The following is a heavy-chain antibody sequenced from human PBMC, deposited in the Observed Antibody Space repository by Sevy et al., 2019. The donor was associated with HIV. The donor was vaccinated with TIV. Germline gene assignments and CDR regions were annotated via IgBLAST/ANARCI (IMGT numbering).Heavy chain of an antibody. V-gene: IGHV3-74*01. CDR1: GFTFSSYW. D-gene: IGHD1-26*01. Sequence: GGSLRLSCAASGFTFSSYWMHWVRQAPGKGLVWVSRINSDGSSTSYADSVKGRFTISRDNAKNTLYLQMNSLRAEDTAVYYCARGGSYVPPPEYFQHWGQGTLVTVSS. CDR3: ARGGSYVPPPEYFQH. CDR2: INSDGSST. J-gene: IGHJ1*01.